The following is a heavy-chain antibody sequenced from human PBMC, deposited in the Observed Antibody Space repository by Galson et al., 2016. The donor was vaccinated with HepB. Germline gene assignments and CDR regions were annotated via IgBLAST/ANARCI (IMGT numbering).Heavy chain of an antibody. D-gene: IGHD3-3*01. CDR3: AGRYYDFWSGYYREY. Sequence: SETLSLTCTVSGGSISSYSWSWIRQPPGKGLEWIGYIHYRLSTNYDPSLTSRVTISVDTSKNQFSLKLTSVTAADTALYYCAGRYYDFWSGYYREYWGQGTLVIVSS. V-gene: IGHV4-59*01. J-gene: IGHJ4*01. CDR2: IHYRLST. CDR1: GGSISSYS.